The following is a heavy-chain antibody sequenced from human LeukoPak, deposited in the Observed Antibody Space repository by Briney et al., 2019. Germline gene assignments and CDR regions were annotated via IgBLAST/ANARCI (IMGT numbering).Heavy chain of an antibody. J-gene: IGHJ4*02. CDR2: IYYSGST. CDR3: ARHYPSSSWDY. Sequence: SETLSLTCTVSGGSISSSSYYWGWIRQPPGKGLEWIGSIYYSGSTYYNPSLKSRVTISVDTSKNQFSLKLSSVTAADTAVYYCARHYPSSSWDYWGQGTLVTVSS. CDR1: GGSISSSSYY. V-gene: IGHV4-39*01. D-gene: IGHD6-13*01.